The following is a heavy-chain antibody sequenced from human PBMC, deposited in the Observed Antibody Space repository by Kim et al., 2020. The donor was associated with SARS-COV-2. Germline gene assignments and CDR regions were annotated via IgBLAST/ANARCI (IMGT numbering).Heavy chain of an antibody. D-gene: IGHD3-10*01. V-gene: IGHV3-23*01. J-gene: IGHJ4*02. CDR3: AKRAGGAGYFEY. Sequence: YYAEAVKGRFTNSRENSKNPLYLEMNSLRAEDTALYYCAKRAGGAGYFEYWGQGTLVTVSS.